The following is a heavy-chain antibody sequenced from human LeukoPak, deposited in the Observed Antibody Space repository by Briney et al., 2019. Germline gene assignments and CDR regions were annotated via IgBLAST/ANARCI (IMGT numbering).Heavy chain of an antibody. Sequence: GGSLRLSCAASGFTVSSNSMSWVRQAPGKGLEWVSIIYSGGTTYYADSVKGRFTISRDNSKNTLYLQMNSLRAEDTAVYYCARGLPLGAGDYFDHWGQGTLVTVSS. CDR3: ARGLPLGAGDYFDH. CDR2: IYSGGTT. D-gene: IGHD7-27*01. J-gene: IGHJ4*02. CDR1: GFTVSSNS. V-gene: IGHV3-53*01.